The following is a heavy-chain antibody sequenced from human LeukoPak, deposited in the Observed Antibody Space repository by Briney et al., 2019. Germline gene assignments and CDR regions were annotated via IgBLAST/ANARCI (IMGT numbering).Heavy chain of an antibody. Sequence: GRSLRLSCAACVYTFSTYGVHGVRQAPGRGLEWVALIWYDGSDKYYADSVKGRFTISRDNYKNTLYLQMNSLRAEDTAVYYCVRDLSGEFGEMSRYYYYYGMDGWGKGTTVTVSS. CDR3: VRDLSGEFGEMSRYYYYYGMDG. CDR2: IWYDGSDK. J-gene: IGHJ6*04. CDR1: VYTFSTYG. V-gene: IGHV3-33*08. D-gene: IGHD3-10*01.